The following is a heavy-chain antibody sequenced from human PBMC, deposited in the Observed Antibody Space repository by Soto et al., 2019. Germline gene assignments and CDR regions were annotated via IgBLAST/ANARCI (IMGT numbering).Heavy chain of an antibody. CDR2: INHSGST. CDR1: GGSFSGYY. V-gene: IGHV4-34*01. J-gene: IGHJ5*01. CDR3: ARARWLDS. Sequence: SETLSLTCAVYGGSFSGYYWSWIRQPPGKGLEWIGEINHSGSTNYNPSLKSRVTISVDTSKNQFSLKLSSVTAADTAVYYCARARWLDSWGQGTLVTVSS.